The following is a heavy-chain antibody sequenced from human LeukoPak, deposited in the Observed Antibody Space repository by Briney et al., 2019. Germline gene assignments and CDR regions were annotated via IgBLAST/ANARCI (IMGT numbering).Heavy chain of an antibody. Sequence: GGSLRLSCAASEFTFSDYGMSWVRQAPGKGLEWVSTISGGGRSTDYADSVKGLFTISRDNSKNTLYLQMNSLRAEDTAVYYCARERYFDYWGQGTLVTVSS. J-gene: IGHJ4*02. V-gene: IGHV3-23*01. CDR1: EFTFSDYG. CDR3: ARERYFDY. CDR2: ISGGGRST.